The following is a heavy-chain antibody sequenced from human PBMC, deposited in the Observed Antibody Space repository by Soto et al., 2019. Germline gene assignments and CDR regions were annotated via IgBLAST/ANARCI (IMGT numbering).Heavy chain of an antibody. CDR1: GGSFSGYY. D-gene: IGHD6-13*01. CDR3: ARSSWYY. Sequence: PSETLSLTCAVYGGSFSGYYGSWIRQPSGKGLEWIGEINHSGSTNYNPSLKSRVTISVDTSKNQFSLKLSSVTAADTAVYYCARSSWYYWGQGTLVTVSS. CDR2: INHSGST. V-gene: IGHV4-34*01. J-gene: IGHJ4*02.